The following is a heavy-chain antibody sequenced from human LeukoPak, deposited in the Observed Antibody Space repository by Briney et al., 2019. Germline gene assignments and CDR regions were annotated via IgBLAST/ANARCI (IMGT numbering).Heavy chain of an antibody. Sequence: GGSLRLSCAASGFTVSSNYMSWVRQAPGKGLEWVSVIYSGGSTYYADSVKGRFTISRDNSKNTLYLQMNSQRAEDTAVYYCARDPGYCSSTSCYYFDYWGQGTLVTVSS. CDR3: ARDPGYCSSTSCYYFDY. CDR2: IYSGGST. J-gene: IGHJ4*02. V-gene: IGHV3-66*02. D-gene: IGHD2-2*01. CDR1: GFTVSSNY.